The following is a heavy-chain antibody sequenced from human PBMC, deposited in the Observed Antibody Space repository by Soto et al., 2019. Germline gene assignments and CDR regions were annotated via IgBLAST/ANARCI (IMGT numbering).Heavy chain of an antibody. CDR1: GGSISSSSYY. CDR2: IYYSGST. V-gene: IGHV4-39*02. CDR3: ARESNDSSDY. J-gene: IGHJ4*02. Sequence: SETLSLTCTVSGGSISSSSYYWGWIRQPPGKGLEWIGSIYYSGSTYYNPSLKSRVTISVDTSKNKFSLKLSSVTAADTAVYYCARESNDSSDYWGQGTLVTVSS. D-gene: IGHD3-22*01.